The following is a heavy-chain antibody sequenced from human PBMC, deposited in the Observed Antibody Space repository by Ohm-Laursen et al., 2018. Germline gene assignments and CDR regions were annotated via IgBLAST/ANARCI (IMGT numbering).Heavy chain of an antibody. CDR1: GFTFSSYG. J-gene: IGHJ6*02. CDR2: ISWNSGSV. CDR3: AKGASPGYSSGQYVMGV. D-gene: IGHD6-19*01. Sequence: SLRLSCAASGFTFSSYGMHWVRQAPGKGLEWVSGISWNSGSVGYADSVKGRFTISRDNAKNSLYLQMNSLRPEDTALYYCAKGASPGYSSGQYVMGVWGQGTTVTVSS. V-gene: IGHV3-9*01.